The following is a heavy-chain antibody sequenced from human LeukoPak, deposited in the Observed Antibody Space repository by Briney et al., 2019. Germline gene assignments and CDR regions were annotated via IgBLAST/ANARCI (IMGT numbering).Heavy chain of an antibody. CDR3: ARRGSGYYAYFDY. Sequence: PSETLSLTCTVSGGSFSSYYWSWIRQPPGKGLEWIGYVSYTGSTNYNPSLKSRLTISVDTSKNQFSLKLSSATAADTAVYYCARRGSGYYAYFDYWGQGTLVTVSS. J-gene: IGHJ4*02. V-gene: IGHV4-59*08. CDR1: GGSFSSYY. D-gene: IGHD3-22*01. CDR2: VSYTGST.